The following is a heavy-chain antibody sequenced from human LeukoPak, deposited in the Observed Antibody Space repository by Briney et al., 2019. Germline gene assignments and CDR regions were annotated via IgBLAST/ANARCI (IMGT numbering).Heavy chain of an antibody. J-gene: IGHJ4*02. CDR2: IFHTGTT. D-gene: IGHD3-22*01. V-gene: IGHV4-30-4*01. CDR1: GGSITSGDNY. CDR3: AKRYYYDSSGID. Sequence: PSETLSLTCTVAGGSITSGDNYWSWIRQPPGKGLEWIGYIFHTGTTFNNPSLKSRVSISVDTSNNQFSLTLTSVTAADTAVYYCAKRYYYDSSGIDWGQGTLVTVSS.